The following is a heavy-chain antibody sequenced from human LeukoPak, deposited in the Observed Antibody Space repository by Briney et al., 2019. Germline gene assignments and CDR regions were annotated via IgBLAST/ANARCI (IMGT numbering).Heavy chain of an antibody. J-gene: IGHJ6*03. CDR3: ARQLDSGSYYLYYYYYYMDV. V-gene: IGHV1-18*01. CDR2: ISAYNGNT. CDR1: GYTFTSYG. Sequence: ASVKVSCKASGYTFTSYGISWVRQAPGQGLEWMGWISAYNGNTNYAQKLQGRVTMTTDTSTSTAYMELRSLGSDDTAVYYCARQLDSGSYYLYYYYYYMDVWGKGTTVTVSS. D-gene: IGHD3-10*01.